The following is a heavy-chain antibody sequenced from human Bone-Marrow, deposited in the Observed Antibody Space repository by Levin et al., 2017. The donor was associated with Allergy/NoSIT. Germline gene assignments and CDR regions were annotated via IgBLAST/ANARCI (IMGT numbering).Heavy chain of an antibody. J-gene: IGHJ6*04. D-gene: IGHD3/OR15-3a*01. CDR1: GDSFHDYG. Sequence: KISCKTSGDSFHDYGISWVRQAPGGGLEWMGGIVPLFGATTYAEKFQGRVSLTADTATSTAYMELSSLRSEDTAMYYCATDVISFRADMNDFSYVSYMDVWGKGTSVTVSS. CDR2: IVPLFGAT. V-gene: IGHV1-69*06. CDR3: ATDVISFRADMNDFSYVSYMDV.